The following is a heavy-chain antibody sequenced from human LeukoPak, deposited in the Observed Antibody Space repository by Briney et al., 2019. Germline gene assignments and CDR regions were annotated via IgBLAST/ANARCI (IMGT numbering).Heavy chain of an antibody. J-gene: IGHJ3*02. D-gene: IGHD4-17*01. Sequence: GGSLRLSCAASGFTFSSYGMHWVRQAPGKGLEWVAVIWYDGSNKYYADSVKGRFTISRDNSKNTLYLQMNSLRAEDTAVYYCARDTGDRDAFDIWGQGTMVTVSS. CDR1: GFTFSSYG. V-gene: IGHV3-33*01. CDR2: IWYDGSNK. CDR3: ARDTGDRDAFDI.